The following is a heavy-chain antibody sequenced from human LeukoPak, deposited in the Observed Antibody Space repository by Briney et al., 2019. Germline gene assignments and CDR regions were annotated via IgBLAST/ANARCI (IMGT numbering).Heavy chain of an antibody. V-gene: IGHV3-74*01. Sequence: GGSLRLSCAVSGFTFDSYWMDWVRQAPGKGLVWVARIKSDGTSITYADSVKGRFTISRDNSKNTLYLQMNSLRAEDTAVYYCAKGAFVNYYDSSGPGYYWGQGTLVTVSS. CDR2: IKSDGTSI. CDR1: GFTFDSYW. CDR3: AKGAFVNYYDSSGPGYY. D-gene: IGHD3-22*01. J-gene: IGHJ4*02.